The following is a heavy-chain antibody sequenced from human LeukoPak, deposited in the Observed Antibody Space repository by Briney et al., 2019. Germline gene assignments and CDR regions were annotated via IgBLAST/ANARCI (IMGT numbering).Heavy chain of an antibody. D-gene: IGHD3-22*01. CDR2: MNPNSGNT. CDR3: ARVEEISGYSHVY. V-gene: IGHV1-8*01. CDR1: GYTFTSYD. J-gene: IGHJ4*02. Sequence: GASVKVSCKASGYTFTSYDINWVRQAAGQGLEWMGWMNPNSGNTGYGQKFQGRVTMTRNVFISTAYMELSSLRSEDTAVYWCARVEEISGYSHVYWGQGTLVTVSS.